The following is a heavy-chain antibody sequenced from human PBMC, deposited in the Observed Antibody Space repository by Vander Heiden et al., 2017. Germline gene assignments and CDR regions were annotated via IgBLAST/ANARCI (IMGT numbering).Heavy chain of an antibody. Sequence: EVQLVESGGGLVQPGGSLKLSCAASGFPFSGAAMHWVRQASGKGLEWVGRIRSKANSYATAYAASVKGRFTISRDDSKNTAYLQMNSLKTEDTAVYYCTSSITMIVEQFDPWGQGTLVTVSS. V-gene: IGHV3-73*02. J-gene: IGHJ5*02. D-gene: IGHD3-22*01. CDR3: TSSITMIVEQFDP. CDR1: GFPFSGAA. CDR2: IRSKANSYAT.